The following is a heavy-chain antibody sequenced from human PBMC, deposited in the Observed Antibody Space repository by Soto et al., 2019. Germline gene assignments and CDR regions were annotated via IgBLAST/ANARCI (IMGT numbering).Heavy chain of an antibody. J-gene: IGHJ6*02. CDR1: GFTFSSYG. V-gene: IGHV3-30*18. CDR3: AKDHGSGSYYNENDRRDYYYGMDV. D-gene: IGHD3-10*01. Sequence: PLGSLRFSCAASGFTFSSYGMHWVRQAPGKGLEWVAVISYDGSNKYYADSVKGRFTISRDNSKNTLYLQMNSLRAEDTAVYYCAKDHGSGSYYNENDRRDYYYGMDVWGQGTTVTVSS. CDR2: ISYDGSNK.